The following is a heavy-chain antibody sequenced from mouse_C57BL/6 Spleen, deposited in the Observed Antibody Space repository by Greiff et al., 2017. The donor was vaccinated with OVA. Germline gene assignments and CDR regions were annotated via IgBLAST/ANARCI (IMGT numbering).Heavy chain of an antibody. J-gene: IGHJ2*01. Sequence: VQLKQPGAELVKPGASVKLSCKASGYTFTSYWMHWVKQRPGRGLEWIGRVDPNSGGTKYNEKFKSKATLTVDKPSSTAYMQLSSLTSEDSAVYYCAREAGTEDFDYWGQGTTLTVSS. CDR3: AREAGTEDFDY. D-gene: IGHD4-1*01. CDR1: GYTFTSYW. V-gene: IGHV1-72*01. CDR2: VDPNSGGT.